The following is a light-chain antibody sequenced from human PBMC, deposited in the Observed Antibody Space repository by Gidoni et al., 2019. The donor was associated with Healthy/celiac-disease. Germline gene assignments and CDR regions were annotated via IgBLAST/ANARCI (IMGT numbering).Light chain of an antibody. CDR1: QSVLYSSNNRNY. CDR3: QQYYSTPLT. Sequence: DIVMTQSPDSLAVSLGERATINCKSSQSVLYSSNNRNYLAWYQQKPGQPPKLLIYWASTRESGVPDRFSGSGSGTDFTLTISSLQAEGVAVYYCQQYYSTPLTFGGGTKVEIK. J-gene: IGKJ4*01. CDR2: WAS. V-gene: IGKV4-1*01.